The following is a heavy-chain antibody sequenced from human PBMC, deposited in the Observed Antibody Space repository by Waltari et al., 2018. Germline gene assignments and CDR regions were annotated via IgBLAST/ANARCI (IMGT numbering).Heavy chain of an antibody. D-gene: IGHD1-1*01. V-gene: IGHV4-4*07. J-gene: IGHJ3*01. CDR1: GGSMSNSS. CDR3: ARAQERRDAFDF. Sequence: QVQLQESGPGLVKPSETLSLTCTVSGGSMSNSSWTWIRQPAGKGLEYIGRVFTSGRTNYNPSLNSRVTMSIDTSKGQFSLELTSVTAADTAIYYCARAQERRDAFDFWGKGTMVTVSS. CDR2: VFTSGRT.